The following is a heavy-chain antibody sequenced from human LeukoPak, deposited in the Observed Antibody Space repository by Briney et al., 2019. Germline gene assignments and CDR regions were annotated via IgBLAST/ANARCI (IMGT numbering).Heavy chain of an antibody. J-gene: IGHJ4*02. Sequence: SETLSLTCTVSGGSISSSSYYWGWIRQPPGKGLEWIGSIYYSGSTYYNPSLKSRVTISVDTSKNQFSLKLSSVTAADTAVYYCARVSSWLQSHFDYWGQGTLVTVSS. CDR2: IYYSGST. D-gene: IGHD5-24*01. CDR1: GGSISSSSYY. CDR3: ARVSSWLQSHFDY. V-gene: IGHV4-39*07.